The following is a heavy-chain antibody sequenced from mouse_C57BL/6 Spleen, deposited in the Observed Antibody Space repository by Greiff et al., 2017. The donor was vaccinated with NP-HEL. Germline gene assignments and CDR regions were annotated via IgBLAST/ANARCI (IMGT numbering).Heavy chain of an antibody. Sequence: EVQLQQSGPELVKPGASVKIPCKASGYTFTDYNMAWVKQSHGKSLEWIGDINPNNGGTIYNQKVKGKATLTVNKSSSTAYMELRSLTSEDTAVYYCARSDYGSSLYYFDYGGQGTTLTVSS. CDR3: ARSDYGSSLYYFDY. CDR2: INPNNGGT. V-gene: IGHV1-18*01. D-gene: IGHD1-1*01. CDR1: GYTFTDYN. J-gene: IGHJ2*01.